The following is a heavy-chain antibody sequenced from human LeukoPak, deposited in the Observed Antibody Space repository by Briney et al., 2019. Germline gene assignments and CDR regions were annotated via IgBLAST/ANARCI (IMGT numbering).Heavy chain of an antibody. CDR3: ARSIGLTGGGVDV. Sequence: GRSLRLSCAASGFAFDNYAMHWVRQAPGKGLEWVSVISWNSGTRDYADSVKGRFTISRDNAKKTLYLQMNSLRAEDTAVYYCARSIGLTGGGVDVWGQGTTVTVSS. CDR1: GFAFDNYA. D-gene: IGHD1-14*01. CDR2: ISWNSGTR. V-gene: IGHV3-9*01. J-gene: IGHJ6*02.